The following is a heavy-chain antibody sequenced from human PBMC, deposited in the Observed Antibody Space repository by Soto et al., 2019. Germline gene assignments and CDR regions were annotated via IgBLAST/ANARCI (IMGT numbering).Heavy chain of an antibody. J-gene: IGHJ4*02. Sequence: SETLSLTCTVSGGSITSSDYYWGWIRQPPGKGLECVGTIYHDGSTHYNPSLKSRVTSSLDKSKNQFSLKLSSVTAADTAVYYCARYGSGSYYPTTFDYWGQGTLVTVSS. D-gene: IGHD3-10*01. CDR3: ARYGSGSYYPTTFDY. V-gene: IGHV4-39*07. CDR2: IYHDGST. CDR1: GGSITSSDYY.